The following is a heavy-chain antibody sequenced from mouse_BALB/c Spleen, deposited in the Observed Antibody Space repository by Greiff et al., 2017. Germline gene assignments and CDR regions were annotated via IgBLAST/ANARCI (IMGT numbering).Heavy chain of an antibody. Sequence: EVQLVESGGGLVQPKGSLKLSCAASGFTFNTYAMNWVRQAPGKGLEWVARIRSKSNNYATYYADSVKDRFTISRDDSHSMLYLQMNNLKTEDTAMYYCLRGDYDYYAMDYWGQGTSVTVSS. CDR1: GFTFNTYA. V-gene: IGHV10-1*02. D-gene: IGHD2-4*01. CDR3: LRGDYDYYAMDY. J-gene: IGHJ4*01. CDR2: IRSKSNNYAT.